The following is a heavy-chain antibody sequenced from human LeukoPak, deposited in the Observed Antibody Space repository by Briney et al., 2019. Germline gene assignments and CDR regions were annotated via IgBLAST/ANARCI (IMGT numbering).Heavy chain of an antibody. D-gene: IGHD3-9*01. Sequence: ASVKVSCKASGYTFTGYYMHWVRQAPGQGLEWMGWINPNSGGTNYAQKFQGRVTMTRDTSISTAYMELSRLRSDDTAVYYCARGIRYFDGFGRLAYSMDVWGKGSTVTVSS. CDR3: ARGIRYFDGFGRLAYSMDV. V-gene: IGHV1-2*02. J-gene: IGHJ6*03. CDR1: GYTFTGYY. CDR2: INPNSGGT.